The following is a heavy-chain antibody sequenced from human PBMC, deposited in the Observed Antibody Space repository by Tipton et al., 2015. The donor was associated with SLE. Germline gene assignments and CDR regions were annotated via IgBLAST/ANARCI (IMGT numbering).Heavy chain of an antibody. V-gene: IGHV1-18*01. CDR1: GYTFTSYA. Sequence: QVQLVQSGAEIKKPGASVKVSCKASGYTFTSYAISWVRQAPGQGLEWMGWINPYTGNTDYAQKVQGRVTMTTDTSRSTAYLDLRSLRPDDTAVYYFAERYDTFEIWGQGTMVSVSS. J-gene: IGHJ3*02. CDR3: AERYDTFEI. D-gene: IGHD1-1*01. CDR2: INPYTGNT.